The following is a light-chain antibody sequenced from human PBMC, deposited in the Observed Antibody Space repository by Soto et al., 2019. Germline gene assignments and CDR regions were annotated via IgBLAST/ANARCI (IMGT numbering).Light chain of an antibody. V-gene: IGLV2-8*01. CDR1: SSDVGGYNY. CDR3: TSYAGGNNV. J-gene: IGLJ1*01. CDR2: EVN. Sequence: QSALTQPPSASGSPGQSVTISCTGTSSDVGGYNYVSWYQQHPGKVPKLIIYEVNKRPSGVPDRCSGSKSGNTASLIVAGLQAEDEADYYCTSYAGGNNVFGTGTKLTVL.